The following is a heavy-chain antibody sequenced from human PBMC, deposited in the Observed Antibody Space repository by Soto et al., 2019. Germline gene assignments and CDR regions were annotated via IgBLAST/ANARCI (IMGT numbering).Heavy chain of an antibody. V-gene: IGHV4-38-2*01. Sequence: SETLSLTCAVSGYSIASGYYWAWIRQSPGKGLEWIGSIYHAGSVYYNPSLNSRVAVSLDTSKNHFSLKLTSVTAADTAVYYCARTFESYGMDVWDQGTTVPVYS. CDR1: GYSIASGYY. J-gene: IGHJ6*02. CDR3: ARTFESYGMDV. CDR2: IYHAGSV. D-gene: IGHD3-9*01.